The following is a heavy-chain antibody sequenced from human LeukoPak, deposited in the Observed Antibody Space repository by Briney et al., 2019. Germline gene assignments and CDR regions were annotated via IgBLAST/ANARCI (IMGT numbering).Heavy chain of an antibody. V-gene: IGHV4-34*01. Sequence: SETLSLTCAVYGGSFSGYYWSWIRQPPGKGLEWIGEINHGGSTNYNPSLKSRVTISVDTSKNQFSLKLSSVTAADTAVYYCARGDIVVVPAAQGYYFDYWGQGTLVTVSS. J-gene: IGHJ4*02. CDR2: INHGGST. CDR3: ARGDIVVVPAAQGYYFDY. D-gene: IGHD2-2*01. CDR1: GGSFSGYY.